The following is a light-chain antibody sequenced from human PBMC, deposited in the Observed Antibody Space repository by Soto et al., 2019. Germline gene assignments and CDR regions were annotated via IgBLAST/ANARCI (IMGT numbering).Light chain of an antibody. Sequence: QSALTQPRSVSGSPGQSVAISCTGTSSDVGGYNYVSWYQQHPANAPKLMIYDVTKRPSGVPDRFSGSKSGNTASLTISGLQAEDEADYYCSSYTSSSTLVFGTGTKLTVL. J-gene: IGLJ1*01. CDR2: DVT. CDR1: SSDVGGYNY. V-gene: IGLV2-11*01. CDR3: SSYTSSSTLV.